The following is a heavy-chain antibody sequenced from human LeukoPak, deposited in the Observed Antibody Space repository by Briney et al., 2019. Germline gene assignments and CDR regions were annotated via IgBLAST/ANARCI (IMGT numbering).Heavy chain of an antibody. CDR2: IYYSGST. J-gene: IGHJ3*02. CDR3: ARTLLTPDAFDM. CDR1: GGSISSYY. V-gene: IGHV4-59*01. Sequence: SETLSLTCTVSGGSISSYYWSWIRQPPGKGLEWIGYIYYSGSTNYNPSLKSRVTISVDTSKNQFSLKLSSVTAADTAVYYCARTLLTPDAFDMWGQGTMVTVSS.